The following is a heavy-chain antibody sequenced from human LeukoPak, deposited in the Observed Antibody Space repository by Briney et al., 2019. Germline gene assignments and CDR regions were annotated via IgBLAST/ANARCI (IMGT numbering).Heavy chain of an antibody. CDR3: ARVGYCSGGSCYVPFDY. CDR2: IKQDGSEK. Sequence: GGSLRLSCAASGFTFSSYWMSWVRQAPGKGLEWVAKIKQDGSEKYYMDSVKGRFTISRDNAKNSLYLQMNSLRAEDTAVYYCARVGYCSGGSCYVPFDYWGQGTLVTVSS. V-gene: IGHV3-7*03. D-gene: IGHD2-15*01. CDR1: GFTFSSYW. J-gene: IGHJ4*02.